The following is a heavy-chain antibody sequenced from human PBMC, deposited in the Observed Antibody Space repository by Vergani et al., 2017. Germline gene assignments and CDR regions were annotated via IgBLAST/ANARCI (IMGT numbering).Heavy chain of an antibody. CDR1: GFTFSSYG. Sequence: QVQLVESGGGVVQPGRSLRLSCAASGFTFSSYGMHWVRQAPGKGLEWVAVISYDGSNKYYADSVKGRFTISRDNSKKTLYLQMNSLRAEDTAVYYCAKDPSSPTVTSDYYYYYGMDVWGQGTTVTVSS. D-gene: IGHD4-11*01. CDR3: AKDPSSPTVTSDYYYYYGMDV. V-gene: IGHV3-30*18. CDR2: ISYDGSNK. J-gene: IGHJ6*02.